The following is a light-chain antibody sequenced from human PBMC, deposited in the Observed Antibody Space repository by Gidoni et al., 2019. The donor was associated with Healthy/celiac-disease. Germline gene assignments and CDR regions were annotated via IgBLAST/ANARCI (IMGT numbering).Light chain of an antibody. V-gene: IGKV1-39*01. Sequence: QITQPPSSLSASVGDRVTITCRASQSISSYLNWYQQKPGKAPKLLIYAASSLQSGVPSRFSGSGSGTDFTLTISSLQPEDFATYYCQQSYSTPLTFGGGTKVEIK. J-gene: IGKJ4*01. CDR1: QSISSY. CDR3: QQSYSTPLT. CDR2: AAS.